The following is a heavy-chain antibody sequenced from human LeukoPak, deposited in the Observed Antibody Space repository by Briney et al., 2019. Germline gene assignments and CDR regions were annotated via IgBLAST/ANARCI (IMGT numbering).Heavy chain of an antibody. D-gene: IGHD4-23*01. J-gene: IGHJ4*02. V-gene: IGHV3-23*01. Sequence: GGSLRLSCAASGFTFSSYTMSWVRQAPGKRLEWVSAISGSGGSTYYADSVKGRFTISRDNSKNTLYLQMNSLRAEDTAVYYCAKDRGYGGSAYFDYWGQGTLVTVSS. CDR1: GFTFSSYT. CDR3: AKDRGYGGSAYFDY. CDR2: ISGSGGST.